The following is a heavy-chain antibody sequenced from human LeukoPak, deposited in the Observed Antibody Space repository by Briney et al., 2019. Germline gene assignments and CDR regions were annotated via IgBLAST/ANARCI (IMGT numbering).Heavy chain of an antibody. J-gene: IGHJ6*02. CDR1: GGSFSGYY. CDR2: INHSGST. V-gene: IGHV4-34*01. Sequence: SETLSLTCAVYGGSFSGYYWSWIRQPPGKGLEGIGEINHSGSTNYNPSLKSRVTISVDTSKNQFSLKLSSVTAADTAVYYCARGPYGMDVWGQGTTVTVSS. CDR3: ARGPYGMDV.